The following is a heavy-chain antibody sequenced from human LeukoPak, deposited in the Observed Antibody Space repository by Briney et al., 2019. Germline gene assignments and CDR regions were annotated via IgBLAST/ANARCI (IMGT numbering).Heavy chain of an antibody. J-gene: IGHJ4*02. Sequence: PGGSLRLSCAASGFTLSSYSMNWVRQAPGKGLEWVSSISSSSSYIYYADSVKGRFTISRDNAKNSLYLQMNSLRAEDTAVYYCARTLGYCSGGSCYAQLDYWGQGTLVTVSS. CDR2: ISSSSSYI. CDR3: ARTLGYCSGGSCYAQLDY. D-gene: IGHD2-15*01. V-gene: IGHV3-21*01. CDR1: GFTLSSYS.